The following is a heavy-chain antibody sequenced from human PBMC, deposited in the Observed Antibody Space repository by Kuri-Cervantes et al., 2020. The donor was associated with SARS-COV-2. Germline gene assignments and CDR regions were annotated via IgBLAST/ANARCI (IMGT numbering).Heavy chain of an antibody. CDR2: IYYSGST. Sequence: GSLRLSCTVSGGSISSNSYYWGWIRQPPGKGLEWIGSIYYSGSTYYNPSLKSRVTISVDTSKNQFSLTLSSVTAADTDVYYCARYYNEGYFDYWGQGTLVTVSS. V-gene: IGHV4-39*01. CDR1: GGSISSNSYY. D-gene: IGHD3-10*01. CDR3: ARYYNEGYFDY. J-gene: IGHJ4*02.